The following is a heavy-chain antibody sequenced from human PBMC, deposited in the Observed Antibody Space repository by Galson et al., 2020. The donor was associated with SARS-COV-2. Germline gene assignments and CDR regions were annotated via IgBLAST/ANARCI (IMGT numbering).Heavy chain of an antibody. CDR2: ISYDGSNK. Sequence: GGSLRLSCAASGFTFSSYAMHWVRQAPGKGLEWVAVISYDGSNKYYADSVKGRFTISRDNSKNTLYLQMNSLRAEDTAVYYCAREGAVATLIDCWGQGTLVTVSS. J-gene: IGHJ4*02. D-gene: IGHD5-12*01. CDR3: AREGAVATLIDC. V-gene: IGHV3-30*04. CDR1: GFTFSSYA.